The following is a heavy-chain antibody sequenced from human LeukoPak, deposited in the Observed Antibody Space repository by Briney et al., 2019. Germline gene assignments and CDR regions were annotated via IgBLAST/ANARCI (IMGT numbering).Heavy chain of an antibody. D-gene: IGHD4-17*01. J-gene: IGHJ4*02. CDR2: ISGSGGGT. Sequence: GGSLRLSCAASGFTFRSYAMNWVRQAPGKGLEWVSGISGSGGGTYYADSVKGRFTISRDNSKNTLYLQMNSLRAEDTAVYYCAKDPYGDYVRYFDYWGQGTLVTVSS. V-gene: IGHV3-23*01. CDR3: AKDPYGDYVRYFDY. CDR1: GFTFRSYA.